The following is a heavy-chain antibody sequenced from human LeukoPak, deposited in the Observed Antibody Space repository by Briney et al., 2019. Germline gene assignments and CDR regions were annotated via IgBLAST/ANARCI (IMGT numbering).Heavy chain of an antibody. Sequence: SETLSLTCTVSGGSISSYYWSWIRQPPGKGLERIGYIYYSGSTNYNPSLKSRVTISVDTSKNQFSLKLSSVTAADTAVYYCARCTSTSCYSWFDPWGQGTLVTVSS. CDR2: IYYSGST. V-gene: IGHV4-59*01. CDR3: ARCTSTSCYSWFDP. D-gene: IGHD2-2*01. CDR1: GGSISSYY. J-gene: IGHJ5*02.